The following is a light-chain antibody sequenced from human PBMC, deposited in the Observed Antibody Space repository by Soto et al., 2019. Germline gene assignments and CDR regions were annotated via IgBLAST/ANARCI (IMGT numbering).Light chain of an antibody. V-gene: IGKV1-5*01. CDR3: QQYYDFRT. CDR1: QSISTW. CDR2: DAS. Sequence: DIQMTQSPSTLSATVGDRVTITCRASQSISTWLAWYQQKPGKAPKLLIYDASSLEVGVPSRFSGSGSRTEFTLTVSSLQPDDYGTYYSQQYYDFRTFGQGTKV. J-gene: IGKJ1*01.